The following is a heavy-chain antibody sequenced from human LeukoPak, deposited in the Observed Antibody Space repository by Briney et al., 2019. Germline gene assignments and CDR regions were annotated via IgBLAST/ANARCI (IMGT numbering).Heavy chain of an antibody. CDR3: ARGAPGSYCSGGSCPYFDY. J-gene: IGHJ4*02. V-gene: IGHV1-8*01. D-gene: IGHD2-15*01. CDR2: VNPNSGHT. CDR1: GYTFTSYD. Sequence: ASVKVSCEASGYTFTSYDVNWVRQATGQGLEWMGWVNPNSGHTGYAQKFQGRVTLTTNTSVSTAYMELSSLRSEDTAIYYCARGAPGSYCSGGSCPYFDYWGQGTLVSVSS.